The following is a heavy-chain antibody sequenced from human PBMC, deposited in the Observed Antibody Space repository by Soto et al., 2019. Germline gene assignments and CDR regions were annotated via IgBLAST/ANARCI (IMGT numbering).Heavy chain of an antibody. V-gene: IGHV1-69*13. D-gene: IGHD1-7*01. J-gene: IGHJ5*02. CDR3: ARGITGTTFPQGEPKNWFDP. CDR2: IIPIFGTA. Sequence: SVKVSCKASGGTFSSYAISWVRQAPGQGLECMGGIIPIFGTANYAQKFQGRVTITADESTSTAYMELSSLRSEDTAVYYCARGITGTTFPQGEPKNWFDPWGQGTLVTVSS. CDR1: GGTFSSYA.